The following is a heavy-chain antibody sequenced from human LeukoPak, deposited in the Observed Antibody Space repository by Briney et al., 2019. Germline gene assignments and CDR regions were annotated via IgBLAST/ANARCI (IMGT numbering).Heavy chain of an antibody. CDR3: ARDTHPPYYFDY. CDR1: GFTFSSYS. V-gene: IGHV3-21*01. CDR2: ISSSSSYI. Sequence: GGSLGPSCAASGFTFSSYSMNWVRQAPGKGLEWVSSISSSSSYIYYADSVKGRFTISRDNAKNSLYLQMNSLRAEDTAVYYCARDTHPPYYFDYWGQGTLVTVSS. J-gene: IGHJ4*02.